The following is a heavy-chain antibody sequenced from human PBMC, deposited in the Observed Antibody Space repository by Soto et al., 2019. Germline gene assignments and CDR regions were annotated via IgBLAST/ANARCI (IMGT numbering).Heavy chain of an antibody. CDR3: AINRHFCSGYYQAYFDY. CDR2: IYYSGST. CDR1: GGSCSGYY. J-gene: IGHJ4*02. V-gene: IGHV4-34*01. Sequence: SEILSVTCAVYGGSCSGYYWSWIRQPQGKGLEWIGRIYYSGSTYYSPSLKSRVTISVDTSKNQFSLKLSSVTAADTAVYYCAINRHFCSGYYQAYFDYWGQGTLVPVSS. D-gene: IGHD3-3*02.